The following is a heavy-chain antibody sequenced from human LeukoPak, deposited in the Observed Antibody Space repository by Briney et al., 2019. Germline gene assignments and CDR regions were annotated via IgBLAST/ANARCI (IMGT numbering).Heavy chain of an antibody. D-gene: IGHD4-23*01. CDR1: GFTFSSYS. V-gene: IGHV3-21*01. J-gene: IGHJ4*02. CDR2: ISSSSSYI. CDR3: ASAPKAYGGNSDDY. Sequence: GGSLRLSCAASGFTFSSYSMSWVRQAPGKRLEWVSSISSSSSYIYYADSVKGRFTISRDNAKNSLYLQMNSLRAEDTAVYYCASAPKAYGGNSDDYWGQGTLVTVSS.